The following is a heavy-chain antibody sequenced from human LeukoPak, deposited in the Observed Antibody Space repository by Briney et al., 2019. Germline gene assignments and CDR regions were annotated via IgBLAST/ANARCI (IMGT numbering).Heavy chain of an antibody. CDR1: GGSISSSSYY. J-gene: IGHJ4*02. Sequence: SETLSLTCTVSGGSISSSSYYWGWIRQPPGKGLEWIGSIYYSGSTYYNPSLKSRVTISVDTSKNQFSLKLSSVTAADTAVYYCAREVSRYYDSSGYYDYWGQGTLVAVSS. V-gene: IGHV4-39*07. CDR3: AREVSRYYDSSGYYDY. CDR2: IYYSGST. D-gene: IGHD3-22*01.